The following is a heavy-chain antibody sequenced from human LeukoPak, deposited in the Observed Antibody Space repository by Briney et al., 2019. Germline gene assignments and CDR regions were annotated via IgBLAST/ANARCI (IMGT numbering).Heavy chain of an antibody. Sequence: SETLSLTCAVYGGSFSGYYWSWIRQPPGKGLEWIGGIYHSGSTYYNPSLTSRVTISVDTSKNQCSLTLSSVTAADTAVYYCARRMIPNYYGSGSRFDYWGQGTLVTVSS. CDR2: IYHSGST. J-gene: IGHJ4*02. CDR1: GGSFSGYY. CDR3: ARRMIPNYYGSGSRFDY. V-gene: IGHV4-34*01. D-gene: IGHD3-10*01.